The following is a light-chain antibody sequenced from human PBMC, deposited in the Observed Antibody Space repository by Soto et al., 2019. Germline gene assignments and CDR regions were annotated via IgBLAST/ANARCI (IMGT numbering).Light chain of an antibody. J-gene: IGKJ5*01. CDR1: QSVSTSY. CDR3: QHYDTSPPIT. CDR2: GAS. V-gene: IGKV3-20*01. Sequence: EIVLTQSPGTLSLSPGERATLACRASQSVSTSYLAWYQQKPGQAPRLLIYGASSKANGIPDRFSGTGSGTDFTLTISRLEPEDFAMYYCQHYDTSPPITFGQGTRLEIK.